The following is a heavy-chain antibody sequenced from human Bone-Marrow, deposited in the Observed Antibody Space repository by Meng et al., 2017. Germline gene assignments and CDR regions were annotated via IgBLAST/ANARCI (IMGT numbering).Heavy chain of an antibody. CDR2: IYYSGST. CDR3: ASLYGDSSVWYLDL. D-gene: IGHD4-17*01. Sequence: QVRVPERGPGLGMPSHTLSHTCTFSGGSISSGNPYWSWIRQHPGKGLEYIGYIYYSGSTYYNLSLKSRVIISVDTSKNQFSLRLNSVTAADTAVYYCASLYGDSSVWYLDLWGRGTLVTVSS. CDR1: GGSISSGNPY. V-gene: IGHV4-31*03. J-gene: IGHJ2*01.